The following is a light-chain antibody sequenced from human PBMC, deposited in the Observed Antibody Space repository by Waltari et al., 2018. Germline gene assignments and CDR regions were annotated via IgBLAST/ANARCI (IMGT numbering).Light chain of an antibody. V-gene: IGKV1-5*03. CDR1: QSISSW. J-gene: IGKJ2*01. CDR3: QQYNSYSGT. CDR2: KAS. Sequence: DRVTLTCRASQSISSWLAWYQQKPGKVPKLLIHKASSLASGVPSRFSGSGSGTEFTLTISSLQPDDFATYYCQQYNSYSGTFGQGTKVEIK.